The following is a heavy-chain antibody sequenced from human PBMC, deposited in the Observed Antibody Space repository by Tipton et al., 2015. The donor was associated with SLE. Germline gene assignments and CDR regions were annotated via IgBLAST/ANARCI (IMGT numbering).Heavy chain of an antibody. V-gene: IGHV4-30-2*01. CDR2: IYHTESS. CDR3: ARGDIASVTTGGYFDY. J-gene: IGHJ4*02. CDR1: GGSINNSGYA. D-gene: IGHD4-17*01. Sequence: TLSLTCTVSGGSINNSGYAWSWIRQPPGKGLEWIGDIYHTESSYYNPSLKSRVVISIDRSNNEFSLRLSSVTAADTAVYYCARGDIASVTTGGYFDYWGQGALVTVSS.